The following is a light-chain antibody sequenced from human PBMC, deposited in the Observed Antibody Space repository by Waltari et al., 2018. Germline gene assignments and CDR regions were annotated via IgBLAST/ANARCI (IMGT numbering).Light chain of an antibody. CDR3: QQYYSSPYT. Sequence: DIVLTQSPLSLPVTPGEPASISCRSSQSLLHRNGYNYLDWYLQKPGQSPQLLIYFGSTRASGVPDRFSASGSGTDFTLTISSLQAEDVAVYYCQQYYSSPYTFGQGTKLEIK. CDR1: QSLLHRNGYNY. CDR2: FGS. J-gene: IGKJ2*01. V-gene: IGKV2-28*01.